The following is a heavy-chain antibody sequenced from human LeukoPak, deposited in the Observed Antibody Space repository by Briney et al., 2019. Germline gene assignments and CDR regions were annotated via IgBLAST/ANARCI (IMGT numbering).Heavy chain of an antibody. J-gene: IGHJ4*02. D-gene: IGHD5-12*01. CDR1: GYTFTSYA. CDR3: ARDRGYDMYYFDY. CDR2: IIPIFGIA. V-gene: IGHV1-69*13. Sequence: SVKVSCKASGYTFTSYAISWVRQAPGQGLEWMGGIIPIFGIANYAQKFQGRVTITADESTSTAYMELSSLRSEDTAVYYCARDRGYDMYYFDYWGQGTLVTVSS.